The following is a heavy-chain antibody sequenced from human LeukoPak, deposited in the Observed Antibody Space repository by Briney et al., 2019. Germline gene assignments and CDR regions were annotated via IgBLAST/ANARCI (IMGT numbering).Heavy chain of an antibody. CDR2: MNPNSGNT. Sequence: ASVKVSCKASGYTFTSYDISWVRQATGQGLEWMGWMNPNSGNTGYAQKFQGRVTMTWNTSISTAYMELSSLRSEDTAVYYCAREAIRTYSGSYYYYYGMDVWGQGTTVTVSS. J-gene: IGHJ6*02. CDR1: GYTFTSYD. V-gene: IGHV1-8*01. CDR3: AREAIRTYSGSYYYYYGMDV. D-gene: IGHD1-26*01.